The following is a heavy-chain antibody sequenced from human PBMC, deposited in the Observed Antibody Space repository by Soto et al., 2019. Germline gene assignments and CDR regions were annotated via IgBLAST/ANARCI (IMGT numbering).Heavy chain of an antibody. D-gene: IGHD2-21*02. J-gene: IGHJ4*02. Sequence: PSETLSFTCTVSGGSISSYYWSWIRQPPGKGLDWIGYIYYSGSTNYNPSLKSRFTISVDTSKNQFSLKLSSVTAADTAVYYCARSQESYCGGDCYNFDYWGQGTLVTVS. CDR1: GGSISSYY. CDR3: ARSQESYCGGDCYNFDY. V-gene: IGHV4-59*13. CDR2: IYYSGST.